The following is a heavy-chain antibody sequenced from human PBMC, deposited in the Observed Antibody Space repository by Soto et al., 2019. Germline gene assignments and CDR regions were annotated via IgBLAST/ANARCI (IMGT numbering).Heavy chain of an antibody. CDR2: ISYDGSNK. CDR3: ARLESNYYYGVDAFDI. V-gene: IGHV3-30-3*01. CDR1: GFTFSSYA. D-gene: IGHD4-17*01. Sequence: QVQLVESGGGVVQPGRSLRLSCAASGFTFSSYAMHCVRQAPGKWLEWVAVISYDGSNKYYADSVKGRFTISRDNSKNTLYLQMNSLRAEDTAVYYCARLESNYYYGVDAFDIWGQGTMVTVSS. J-gene: IGHJ3*02.